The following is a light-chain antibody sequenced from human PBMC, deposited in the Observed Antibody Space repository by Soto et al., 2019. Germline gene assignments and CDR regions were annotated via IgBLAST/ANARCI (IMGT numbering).Light chain of an antibody. J-gene: IGLJ1*01. CDR2: DVS. V-gene: IGLV2-11*01. CDR1: SSDVGGYNY. CDR3: CSYAGSCYV. Sequence: QSVLTQPRSVSGSPGQSVTISCTGTSSDVGGYNYVSWYQQHPGKAPKLMIYDVSKRPSGVPDRFSGSKSGNTASLTMSGLQAEDEADYYCCSYAGSCYVFGTGTKLTVL.